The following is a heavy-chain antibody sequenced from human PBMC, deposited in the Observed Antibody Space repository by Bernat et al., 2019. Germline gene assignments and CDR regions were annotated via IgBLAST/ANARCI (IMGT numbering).Heavy chain of an antibody. D-gene: IGHD6-6*01. Sequence: EVQLVEAGGGLVQPGGSLRLSCAASGFTFSSYAMSWVRQAPGRGLEWVSSVGGNGGSTYYAGSVQGRFTISRDNSKNTLYLQMHSLRAEDTAVYYCAKLTRSAIATRPPVGDYFDNWGQGTLVTVSS. CDR1: GFTFSSYA. CDR3: AKLTRSAIATRPPVGDYFDN. CDR2: VGGNGGST. J-gene: IGHJ4*02. V-gene: IGHV3-23*04.